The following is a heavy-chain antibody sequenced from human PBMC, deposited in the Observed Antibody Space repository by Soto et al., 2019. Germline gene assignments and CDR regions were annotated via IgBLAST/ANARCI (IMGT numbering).Heavy chain of an antibody. CDR1: GGSISTYY. Sequence: PSETLSLTCTVSGGSISTYYWHWIRQSPGKGLQWIGYIYYSGTINYNPSLKSRVTISIYTSKNQFSLKLSSVIAADTAVYYCARFQGLGENWFAPWGQGTLVTVSS. CDR3: ARFQGLGENWFAP. D-gene: IGHD3-10*01. J-gene: IGHJ5*02. V-gene: IGHV4-59*01. CDR2: IYYSGTI.